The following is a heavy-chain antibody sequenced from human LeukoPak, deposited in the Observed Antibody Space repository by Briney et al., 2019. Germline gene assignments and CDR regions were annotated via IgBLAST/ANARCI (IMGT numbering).Heavy chain of an antibody. V-gene: IGHV3-30-3*01. J-gene: IGHJ4*02. D-gene: IGHD3-10*01. CDR1: GFTFSSCA. Sequence: GGSLRLSCAASGFTFSSCAMHWVRRAPGKGLEWVAVISYDGSNKYYADSVKGRFTISRDNSKNTLYLQMNSLRAEDTAVYYCARNRAGYFDYWGQGTLVTVSS. CDR3: ARNRAGYFDY. CDR2: ISYDGSNK.